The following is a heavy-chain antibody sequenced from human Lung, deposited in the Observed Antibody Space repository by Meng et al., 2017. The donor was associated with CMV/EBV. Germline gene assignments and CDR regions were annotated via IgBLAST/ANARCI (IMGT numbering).Heavy chain of an antibody. J-gene: IGHJ6*02. CDR3: ATYLGHCNPGVCQPQYYGLDV. Sequence: GESLKISCAASGFTFSGYWMNWVRQAPGTRLEWVANIGRDGSDKDYVDSVKGRFTISRDNTRNSIHLQMNSLNAEDTAVYYCATYLGHCNPGVCQPQYYGLDVWGQGTTVTVSS. D-gene: IGHD2-8*01. CDR1: GFTFSGYW. CDR2: IGRDGSDK. V-gene: IGHV3-7*01.